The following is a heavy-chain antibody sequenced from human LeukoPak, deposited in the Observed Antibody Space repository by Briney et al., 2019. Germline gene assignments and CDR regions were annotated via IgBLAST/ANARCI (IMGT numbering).Heavy chain of an antibody. CDR3: ARGTERASWFHP. Sequence: SETLSLTCAVSGGSISSGGYSWSWIRRPPGKGLEWIGYIYHSGSTYYSPSLKSRVTISVDRSKNQFSLKLSSVTAADTAVYYCARGTERASWFHPWGQGTLVTVSS. J-gene: IGHJ5*02. D-gene: IGHD1-1*01. V-gene: IGHV4-30-2*01. CDR2: IYHSGST. CDR1: GGSISSGGYS.